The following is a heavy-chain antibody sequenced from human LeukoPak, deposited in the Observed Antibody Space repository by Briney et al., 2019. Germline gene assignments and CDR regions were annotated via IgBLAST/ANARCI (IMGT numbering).Heavy chain of an antibody. CDR3: ARGGVVPAVYFDY. J-gene: IGHJ4*02. V-gene: IGHV4-39*01. Sequence: SETLSLTCTVSGGSISSSSYYWGWIRQPPGKGLEWIGSIYYSGSTYYNPSLKSRVTISVDTSKNQFSLKLSSVTAADTAVYYCARGGVVPAVYFDYWGQGTLVTVSS. CDR2: IYYSGST. D-gene: IGHD2-2*01. CDR1: GGSISSSSYY.